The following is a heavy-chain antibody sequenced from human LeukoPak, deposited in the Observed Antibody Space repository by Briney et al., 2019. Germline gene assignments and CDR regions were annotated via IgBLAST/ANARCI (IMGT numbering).Heavy chain of an antibody. CDR1: GFTFSSYA. V-gene: IGHV3-30-3*01. CDR3: ARARDTTRSYCGMDV. D-gene: IGHD1-26*01. J-gene: IGHJ6*02. CDR2: ISYDGSNK. Sequence: GGSLRLSCAASGFTFSSYAMHWVRQAPGKGLEWVAVISYDGSNKYYADSVKGRFTISRDNSKNTLYLQMDSLRAEDTAVYYCARARDTTRSYCGMDVWGQGTTVTVSS.